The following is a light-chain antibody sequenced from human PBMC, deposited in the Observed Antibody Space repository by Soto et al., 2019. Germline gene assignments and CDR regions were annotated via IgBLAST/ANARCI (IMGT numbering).Light chain of an antibody. CDR1: QSVSNN. CDR2: GPS. J-gene: IGKJ1*01. V-gene: IGKV3-15*01. Sequence: EIVVTQSPATLSVSPGERATLSCRSSQSVSNNLAWYQQGPGQAPRLLIYGPSPRASGIPARFSGSGYGREFTLTISSLQSDDYGVYYCHQYNDWPPAFGQGTKVDIK. CDR3: HQYNDWPPA.